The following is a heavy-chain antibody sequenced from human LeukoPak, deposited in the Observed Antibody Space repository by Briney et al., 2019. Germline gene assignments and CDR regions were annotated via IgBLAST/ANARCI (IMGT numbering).Heavy chain of an antibody. CDR1: GFTFSSYA. CDR2: ISGSGGST. D-gene: IGHD3-22*01. Sequence: GGSLRLSCAASGFTFSSYAMSWVRQAPGKGLEWVSDISGSGGSTYYADSVKGRFTISRDNSKNTLYLQMNSLRAEDTAVYYCAKDYYDSSGYYGHFDYWGQGTLVTVSS. J-gene: IGHJ4*02. CDR3: AKDYYDSSGYYGHFDY. V-gene: IGHV3-23*01.